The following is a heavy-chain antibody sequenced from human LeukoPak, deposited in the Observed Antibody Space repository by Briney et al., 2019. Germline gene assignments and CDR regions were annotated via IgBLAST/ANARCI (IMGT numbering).Heavy chain of an antibody. V-gene: IGHV4-30-4*01. Sequence: SETLSLTCTVSGGSISSGDYYWNWIRQPPGKGLEWIGYIYYSGDTYYNPSLKSRITIPIDTSQNQFSLKLSSVTAADTAVYYCARPIVEAPFAFDIWGQGTMVTVSS. CDR1: GGSISSGDYY. CDR2: IYYSGDT. D-gene: IGHD2-21*01. CDR3: ARPIVEAPFAFDI. J-gene: IGHJ3*02.